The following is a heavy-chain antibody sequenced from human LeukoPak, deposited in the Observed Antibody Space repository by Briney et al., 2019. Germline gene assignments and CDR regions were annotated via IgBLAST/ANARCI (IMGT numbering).Heavy chain of an antibody. CDR3: ARVASYDFWSGQYAPFYYYYYMDV. CDR1: GFTFSSYS. D-gene: IGHD3-3*01. J-gene: IGHJ6*03. CDR2: ISSSSSYI. Sequence: GGSLTLSCAASGFTFSSYSMNWVRQAPGKGLEWVSSISSSSSYIYYADSVKGRFTISRDNAKNSLYLQMNSLRAEDTAVYYCARVASYDFWSGQYAPFYYYYYMDVWGKGTTVTVSS. V-gene: IGHV3-21*01.